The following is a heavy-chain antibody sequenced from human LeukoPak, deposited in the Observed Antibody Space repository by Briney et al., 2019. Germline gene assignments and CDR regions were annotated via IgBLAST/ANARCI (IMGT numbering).Heavy chain of an antibody. CDR2: IQYDGNNI. CDR3: AIGQRRSWIGYMDV. CDR1: GFSFRDYG. D-gene: IGHD1-26*01. Sequence: PGGSLRLSCTTSGFSFRDYGMHWVRQASGKGLELVAFIQYDGNNIYYADSVKGRFAISRDDSKNTLYLEMNSLRPEDTAVYYCAIGQRRSWIGYMDVWGKGTTVTVSS. J-gene: IGHJ6*03. V-gene: IGHV3-30*02.